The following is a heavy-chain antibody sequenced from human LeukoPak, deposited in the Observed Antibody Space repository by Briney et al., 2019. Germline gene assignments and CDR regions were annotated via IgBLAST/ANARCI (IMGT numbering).Heavy chain of an antibody. CDR1: GYTFTGYY. CDR2: INPNSGGT. Sequence: ASVKVSCKAPGYTFTGYYMHWVRQAPGQGLEWMGWINPNSGGTNYAQKFQGRVTMTRDTSISTAYMELSRLRSDDTAVYYCARGVLPGIAAAPYEFDPWGQGTLVTVSS. D-gene: IGHD6-13*01. CDR3: ARGVLPGIAAAPYEFDP. J-gene: IGHJ5*02. V-gene: IGHV1-2*02.